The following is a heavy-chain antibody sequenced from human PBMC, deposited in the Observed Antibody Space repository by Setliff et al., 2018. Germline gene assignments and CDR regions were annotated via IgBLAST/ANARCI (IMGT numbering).Heavy chain of an antibody. CDR3: SSYLVS. CDR1: GFTFSSSA. J-gene: IGHJ4*02. D-gene: IGHD2-21*01. V-gene: IGHV3-7*01. CDR2: IKEDGSQR. Sequence: LRLSCAASGFTFSSSAMAWVRQAPGKGLEWVANIKEDGSQRNYVDAVRGRFTVSRDNARNLLYLQMNSLRVDDTAVYYCSSYLVSWGQGALVTVSS.